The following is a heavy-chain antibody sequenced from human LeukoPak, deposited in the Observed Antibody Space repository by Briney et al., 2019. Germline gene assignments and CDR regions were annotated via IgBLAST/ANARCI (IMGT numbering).Heavy chain of an antibody. CDR1: GGTFSSYA. CDR3: AREAHYSDRADAFDI. CDR2: IIPIFGIA. J-gene: IGHJ3*02. D-gene: IGHD3-22*01. V-gene: IGHV1-69*04. Sequence: GASVKVSCRASGGTFSSYAISWVRQAPGQGLEWMGRIIPIFGIANYAQKFQGRVTITADKSTSTAYMELSSLRSEDTAVYYCAREAHYSDRADAFDIWGQGTMVTVSS.